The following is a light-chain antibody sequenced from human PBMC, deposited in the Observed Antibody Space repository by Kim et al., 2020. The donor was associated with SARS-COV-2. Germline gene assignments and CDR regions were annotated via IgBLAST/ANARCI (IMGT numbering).Light chain of an antibody. V-gene: IGKV3-20*01. CDR2: GAS. J-gene: IGKJ4*01. CDR3: QQYGKAPLT. Sequence: IVLTQSPGTLSLSPGERATLSCRASQSVNSNYLAWYQQKPGQAPRLLIHGASIRATGIPDRFSGSGSGTDFTLIISRLEPEDFAIYYCQQYGKAPLTFGGGTKVEIK. CDR1: QSVNSNY.